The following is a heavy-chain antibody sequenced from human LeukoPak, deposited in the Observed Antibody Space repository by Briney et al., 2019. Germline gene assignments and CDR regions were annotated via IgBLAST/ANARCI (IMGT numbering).Heavy chain of an antibody. CDR1: GFTFSSYG. J-gene: IGHJ1*01. V-gene: IGHV3-30*02. CDR3: AKEADTTGYHEYFQH. D-gene: IGHD3-22*01. Sequence: GGSLRLSCAASGFTFSSYGMHWVRQAPGKGLEWVAFIRYDGSNKNYADSVKGRFTISRDNSNNTLYVQMNSLRAEDTAVYYCAKEADTTGYHEYFQHWGQGTLVTVSS. CDR2: IRYDGSNK.